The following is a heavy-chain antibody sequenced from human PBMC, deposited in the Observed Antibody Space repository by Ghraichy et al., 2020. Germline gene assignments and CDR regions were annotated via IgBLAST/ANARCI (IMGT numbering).Heavy chain of an antibody. Sequence: GGSLRLSCGASGFVFSSFAMRWVRQAPGKGLEWVSTIGGGSVNTYYADSVKGRFTISRDNSNNTLYLHMNSLRAEDTAVYYCAKDRGLSVAHWVLSAAYDSWGQGSRVTVSS. CDR3: AKDRGLSVAHWVLSAAYDS. V-gene: IGHV3-23*01. CDR2: IGGGSVNT. D-gene: IGHD2-2*03. CDR1: GFVFSSFA. J-gene: IGHJ4*02.